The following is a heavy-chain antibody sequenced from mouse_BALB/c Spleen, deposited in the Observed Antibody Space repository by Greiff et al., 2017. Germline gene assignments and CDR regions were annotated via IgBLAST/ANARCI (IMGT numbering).Heavy chain of an antibody. CDR3: TRGRSTMITTLYYYAMDY. Sequence: VQLKESGTVLARPGASVKMSCKASGYSFTSYWLHWVKQRPGQGLEWIGAIYPGNSDTSYNQKFKGKAKLTAVTSASTAYMELSSLTNEDSAVYYCTRGRSTMITTLYYYAMDYWGQGTSVTVSA. CDR1: GYSFTSYW. CDR2: IYPGNSDT. V-gene: IGHV1-5*01. D-gene: IGHD2-4*01. J-gene: IGHJ4*01.